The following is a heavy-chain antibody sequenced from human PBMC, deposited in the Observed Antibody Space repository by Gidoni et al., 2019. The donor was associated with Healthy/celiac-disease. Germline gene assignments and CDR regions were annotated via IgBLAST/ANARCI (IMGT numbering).Heavy chain of an antibody. CDR1: GFTFSSYA. CDR2: ISYDGSNK. J-gene: IGHJ4*02. V-gene: IGHV3-30*01. Sequence: QVQLVESGGGVVQPGRSLRLSCAASGFTFSSYAMHWVRQAPGKGLEWVAVISYDGSNKYYADSVKGRFTISRDNSKNTLYLQMNSLRAEDTAVYYCARGTYSSGWFPFDYWGQGTLVTVSS. D-gene: IGHD6-19*01. CDR3: ARGTYSSGWFPFDY.